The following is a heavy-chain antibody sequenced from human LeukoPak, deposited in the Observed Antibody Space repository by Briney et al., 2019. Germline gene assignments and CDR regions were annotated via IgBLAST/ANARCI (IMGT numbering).Heavy chain of an antibody. CDR3: VRHDGMVLPV. V-gene: IGHV3-49*04. Sequence: GSLRLSCTGSGFTFGDHSMSWVRQAPGKGLEWVGFITSKPYGETSHYAASVSGRFSFSRDDSKSIAYLQMNCLKTEDTAVYYCVRHDGMVLPVWGQGTLVTVSS. CDR2: ITSKPYGETS. D-gene: IGHD3-3*01. J-gene: IGHJ4*02. CDR1: GFTFGDHS.